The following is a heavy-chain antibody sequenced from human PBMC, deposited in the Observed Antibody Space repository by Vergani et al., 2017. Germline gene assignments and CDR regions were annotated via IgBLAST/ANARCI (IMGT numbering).Heavy chain of an antibody. D-gene: IGHD3-10*01. CDR3: AREPHPDYYGSGTYGMDG. V-gene: IGHV1-69*12. Sequence: QVQLVQPGAEVKKPGSSVKVSCKASGGTFSSYAISWVRQAPGQGLEWMGGIIPIFGTANYAQKFQGRVTITADESTSTAYMELSSLRSEDTGVYYCAREPHPDYYGSGTYGMDGWSQGTTVTVSS. J-gene: IGHJ6*02. CDR2: IIPIFGTA. CDR1: GGTFSSYA.